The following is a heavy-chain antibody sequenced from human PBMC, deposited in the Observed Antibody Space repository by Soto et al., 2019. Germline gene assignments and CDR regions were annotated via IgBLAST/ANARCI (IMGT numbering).Heavy chain of an antibody. V-gene: IGHV3-23*01. J-gene: IGHJ5*02. CDR1: GFTFSGNV. D-gene: IGHD2-21*02. Sequence: PVGSLRLSCVASGFTFSGNVMSWVRQAPGKVLEWISIISGSGGSTYYADSVKGRFTISTDNSNNTLYLQMHSLTAADTAVYYCAKNGCGGDCYSSVAGNWFDPWGQGTLVTVSS. CDR2: ISGSGGST. CDR3: AKNGCGGDCYSSVAGNWFDP.